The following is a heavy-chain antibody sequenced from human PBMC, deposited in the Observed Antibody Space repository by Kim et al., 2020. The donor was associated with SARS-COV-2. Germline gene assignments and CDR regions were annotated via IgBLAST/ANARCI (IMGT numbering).Heavy chain of an antibody. CDR3: AKSRVRVGMYNWFDP. J-gene: IGHJ5*02. CDR2: ISYDGSNK. CDR1: GFTFSSYG. Sequence: GGSLRLSCAASGFTFSSYGMHWVRQAPGKGLEWVAVISYDGSNKYYADSVKGRFTISRDNSKNTLYLQMNSLRAEDTAVYYCAKSRVRVGMYNWFDPWGQGTLVTVSS. V-gene: IGHV3-30*18. D-gene: IGHD1-26*01.